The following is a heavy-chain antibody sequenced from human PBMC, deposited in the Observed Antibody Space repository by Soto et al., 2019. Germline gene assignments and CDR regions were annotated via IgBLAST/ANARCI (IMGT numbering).Heavy chain of an antibody. CDR3: ARDLSAVKRFESFKYYRMDV. Sequence: QVQLMQSGAEVRKPGSSVTVSCKASGGTFSSNPISWVRQAPGQGLEWMGGIIPIFATPHYARRFLDRVTLTADRPTNTAYMELTGLTSEDTAISYCARDLSAVKRFESFKYYRMDVWGQGTTVTVS. CDR1: GGTFSSNP. V-gene: IGHV1-69*06. CDR2: IIPIFATP. D-gene: IGHD3-3*01. J-gene: IGHJ6*02.